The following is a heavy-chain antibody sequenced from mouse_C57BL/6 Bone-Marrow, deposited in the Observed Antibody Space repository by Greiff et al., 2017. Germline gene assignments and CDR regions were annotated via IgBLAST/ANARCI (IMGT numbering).Heavy chain of an antibody. D-gene: IGHD1-1*01. CDR3: ASWEAETVCYFEG. J-gene: IGHJ1*03. V-gene: IGHV1-64*01. Sequence: QVQLQQPGAELVKPGASVKLSCTASGYTFTSYWMHWVKQRPGQGLEWIGMIHPNSGSTNYNEKFKSKATLTVDKSSSTAYMQLSSLTSEDSAVYYCASWEAETVCYFEGWGTGTTVTVST. CDR1: GYTFTSYW. CDR2: IHPNSGST.